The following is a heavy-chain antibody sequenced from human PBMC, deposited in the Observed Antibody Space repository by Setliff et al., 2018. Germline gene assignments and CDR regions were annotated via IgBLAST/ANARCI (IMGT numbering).Heavy chain of an antibody. CDR3: AGRDGRSGYLGFDL. J-gene: IGHJ4*01. CDR2: ISAYNGDI. V-gene: IGHV1-18*01. D-gene: IGHD3-22*01. CDR1: GYTFTSYA. Sequence: ASVKVSCKASGYTFTSYAISWVRQAPGQGLEWMGWISAYNGDIFYAPKFAGRVTMTRDTPISTVYMELSLLTSDDTAVYFCAGRDGRSGYLGFDLWGHGSLVTVSS.